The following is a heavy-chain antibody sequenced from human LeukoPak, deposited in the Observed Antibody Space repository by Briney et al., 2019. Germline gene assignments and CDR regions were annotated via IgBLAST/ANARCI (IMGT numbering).Heavy chain of an antibody. V-gene: IGHV1-2*02. CDR3: ARDPEYQLHVTFDY. J-gene: IGHJ4*02. CDR2: IKPSSGGT. CDR1: GYTFTGYY. Sequence: SVTLPCKASGYTFTGYYMHWVRQAPGQGLEWMGWIKPSSGGTNYAQKFQGRVTITRETPISTAYMELSRLRSDDTAVYYCARDPEYQLHVTFDYWGQGTMVTVSS. D-gene: IGHD2-2*01.